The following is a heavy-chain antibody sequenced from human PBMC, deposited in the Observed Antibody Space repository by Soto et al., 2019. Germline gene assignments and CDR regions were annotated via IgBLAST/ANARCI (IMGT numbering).Heavy chain of an antibody. D-gene: IGHD6-6*01. CDR3: ARDDRGGSSDYYYYGMDV. CDR1: GGTFSSYA. V-gene: IGHV1-69*01. CDR2: IIPIFGTA. J-gene: IGHJ6*02. Sequence: QVQLVQSGAEVKKPGSSVKVSCKASGGTFSSYAISWVRQAPGQGLEWMGGIIPIFGTANYAQKFQGRVTITVDESTSTAYMELSSLRSEDTAVYYCARDDRGGSSDYYYYGMDVWGQGTTVTVSS.